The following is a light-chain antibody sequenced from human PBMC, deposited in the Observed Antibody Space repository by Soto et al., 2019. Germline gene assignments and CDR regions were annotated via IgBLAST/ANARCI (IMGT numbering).Light chain of an antibody. CDR3: QQSYSTPRT. V-gene: IGKV1-39*01. CDR1: QSISSY. CDR2: AAS. J-gene: IGKJ1*01. Sequence: DNQMPQSPSSLSASVGDRVTITFRASQSISSYLNWYQQKPGKAPKLLIYAASSLQSGVPSRFSGSGSGTDLTLTISSLQPEDFATYYCQQSYSTPRTFGQGTKVDIK.